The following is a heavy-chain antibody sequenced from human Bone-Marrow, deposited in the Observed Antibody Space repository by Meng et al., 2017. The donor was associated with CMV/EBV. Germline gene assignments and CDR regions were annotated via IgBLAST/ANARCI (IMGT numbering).Heavy chain of an antibody. CDR3: ARGDTISNPPFDY. D-gene: IGHD3-3*01. V-gene: IGHV3-11*05. Sequence: QVQLVESGAGLVKPGGSRRLSFAASGSTFSDYYMSWIRQAPGKGLEWVSYISSSSSYTNYADSVKGRFTISRDNAKNSLYLQMNSLRAEDTAVYYCARGDTISNPPFDYWGQGTLVTVAS. CDR2: ISSSSSYT. CDR1: GSTFSDYY. J-gene: IGHJ4*02.